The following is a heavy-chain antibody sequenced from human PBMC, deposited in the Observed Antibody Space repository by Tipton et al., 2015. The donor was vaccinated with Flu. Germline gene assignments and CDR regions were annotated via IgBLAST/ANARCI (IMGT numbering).Heavy chain of an antibody. CDR2: IPGSGDST. CDR1: GFPFSTYA. CDR3: AKWVRFYDSDGYYFLDS. J-gene: IGHJ4*02. Sequence: GSLRLSCAASGFPFSTYAMTWVRQAPGRGLEWISTIPGSGDSTYYADSVKGRFTTSRDNSKNMVFLQMNNLRAEDTAVYYCAKWVRFYDSDGYYFLDSWGQGTLVTVSS. D-gene: IGHD3-22*01. V-gene: IGHV3-23*01.